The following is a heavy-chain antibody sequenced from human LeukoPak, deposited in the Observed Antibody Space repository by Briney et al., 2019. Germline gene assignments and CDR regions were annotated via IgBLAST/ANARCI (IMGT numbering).Heavy chain of an antibody. V-gene: IGHV4-34*01. J-gene: IGHJ4*02. CDR1: GGSLSGYY. CDR3: ARPYSTSWYGNFDY. Sequence: PETLSLTCAVYGGSLSGYYWSWIRQSPRKGLEWIGEINPSGSTNYNPSLKSRVIMSVDTSKKQLSLKLSSVTAADTAVYFCARPYSTSWYGNFDYWGQGTLVTVSS. CDR2: INPSGST. D-gene: IGHD6-13*01.